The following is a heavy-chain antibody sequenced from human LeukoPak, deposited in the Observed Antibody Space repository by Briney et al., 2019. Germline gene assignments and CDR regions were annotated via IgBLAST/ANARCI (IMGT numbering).Heavy chain of an antibody. CDR3: ARGGIQLWKTYYFDY. CDR2: INPSGGST. D-gene: IGHD5-18*01. Sequence: ASVKVSCKTSGYIFAHNGISWVRQAPGQGLEWMGIINPSGGSTSYAQKFQGRVTMTRDTSTSTVYMELSSLRSEDTAVYYCARGGIQLWKTYYFDYWGQGTLVTVSS. J-gene: IGHJ4*02. CDR1: GYIFAHNG. V-gene: IGHV1-46*01.